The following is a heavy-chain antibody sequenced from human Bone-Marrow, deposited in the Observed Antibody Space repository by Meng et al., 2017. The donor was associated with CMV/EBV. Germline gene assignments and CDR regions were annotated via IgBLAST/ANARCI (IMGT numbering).Heavy chain of an antibody. CDR3: AKDSRLVRSLEWLPPLDY. Sequence: SLKISCAASGFTFDDYAMHWVRQAPGKGLEWVSGISWNSGSIGYADSVKGRFTISRDNAKNSLYLQMNSLRAEDMALYYCAKDSRLVRSLEWLPPLDYWGQGTLVTVYS. J-gene: IGHJ4*02. CDR1: GFTFDDYA. V-gene: IGHV3-9*03. D-gene: IGHD3-3*01. CDR2: ISWNSGSI.